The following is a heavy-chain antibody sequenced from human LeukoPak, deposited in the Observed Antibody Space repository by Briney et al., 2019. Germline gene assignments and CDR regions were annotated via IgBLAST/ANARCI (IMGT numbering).Heavy chain of an antibody. Sequence: ASVKVSCKASGYTFTSYGISWVRQAPGQGLEWMGWISVYNGNTNYAQKLQGRVTITTDTSTSTAYMELRSLRSDDTAVYYCARERHDFGSGYQNWFDPWGQGTLVTVSS. CDR3: ARERHDFGSGYQNWFDP. CDR2: ISVYNGNT. CDR1: GYTFTSYG. D-gene: IGHD3-3*01. J-gene: IGHJ5*02. V-gene: IGHV1-18*01.